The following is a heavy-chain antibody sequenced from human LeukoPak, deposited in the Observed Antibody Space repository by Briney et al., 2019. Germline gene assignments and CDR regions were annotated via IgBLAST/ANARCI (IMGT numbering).Heavy chain of an antibody. CDR1: GGSISSYY. CDR3: ARYYYGSGSYPCWFDP. V-gene: IGHV4-59*01. J-gene: IGHJ5*02. D-gene: IGHD3-10*01. CDR2: IYYSGST. Sequence: SETLSLTCTVSGGSISSYYWSWIRQPPGKGLEWIGYIYYSGSTNYNPSLKSRVTISVDTSKSQFSLKLSSVTAADTAVYYCARYYYGSGSYPCWFDPWGQGTLVTVSS.